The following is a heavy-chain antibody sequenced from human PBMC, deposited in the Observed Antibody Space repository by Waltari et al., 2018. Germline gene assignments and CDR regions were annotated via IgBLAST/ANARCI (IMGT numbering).Heavy chain of an antibody. D-gene: IGHD1-20*01. CDR3: ARGYHSFDV. CDR1: GCTCSAHY. V-gene: IGHV3-72*01. CDR2: TRNKANISTT. Sequence: EVQLVESGGGLVQPGGSLRLSCAASGCTCSAHYMDWGRQAPGKGLEWVGRTRNKANISTTAYAASVKGRFNVSREESRDSLYLQMTSRKTEDTAVYYCARGYHSFDVWGQGTMVTGSS. J-gene: IGHJ3*01.